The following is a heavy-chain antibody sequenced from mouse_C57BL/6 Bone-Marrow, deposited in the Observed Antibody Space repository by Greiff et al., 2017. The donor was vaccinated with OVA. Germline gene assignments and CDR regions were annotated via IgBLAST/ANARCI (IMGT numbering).Heavy chain of an antibody. CDR1: GYSFTDYN. CDR2: INPNYGTT. Sequence: VQLQQSGPELVKPGASVKISCKASGYSFTDYNMNWVKQSTGKSLEWIGVINPNYGTTSYNQKFKGKATLTVDQSSSTAYMQLNSLTSEDSAVYYCARRALITTVVEGFDYWGQGTTLTVSS. D-gene: IGHD1-1*01. V-gene: IGHV1-39*01. CDR3: ARRALITTVVEGFDY. J-gene: IGHJ2*01.